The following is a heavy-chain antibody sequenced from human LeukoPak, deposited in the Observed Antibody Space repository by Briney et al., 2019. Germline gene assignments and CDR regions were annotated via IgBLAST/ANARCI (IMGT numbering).Heavy chain of an antibody. CDR2: INHSGST. J-gene: IGHJ4*02. D-gene: IGHD2-21*02. CDR3: ARHYCGGDCYSFSPMGAGYYFDY. V-gene: IGHV4-34*01. CDR1: GWSFSGYY. Sequence: PSETLSLTCAVYGWSFSGYYWSWIRQPPGKGLEWIGEINHSGSTNYNPSLKSRVTISVDTSKNQFSLKLSSVTAADTAVYYCARHYCGGDCYSFSPMGAGYYFDYWGQGTLVTVSS.